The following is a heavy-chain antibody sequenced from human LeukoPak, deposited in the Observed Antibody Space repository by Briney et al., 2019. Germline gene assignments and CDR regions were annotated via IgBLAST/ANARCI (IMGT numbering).Heavy chain of an antibody. CDR2: IYTDDSA. D-gene: IGHD6-13*01. CDR1: GFTVSSKY. Sequence: GGPLRLSCAASGFTVSSKYMTWVRQAPGKGLEWVALIYTDDSAHYADSVKGRFTISRDNSKNTLFLQLNSLRAEDSALYYCAGGYTNTWSALWAFDIWGRGTMVTVSS. J-gene: IGHJ3*02. V-gene: IGHV3-53*01. CDR3: AGGYTNTWSALWAFDI.